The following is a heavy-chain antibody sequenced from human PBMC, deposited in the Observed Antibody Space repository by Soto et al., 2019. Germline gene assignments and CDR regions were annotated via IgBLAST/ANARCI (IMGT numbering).Heavy chain of an antibody. Sequence: SETLSLSCSVSVGSIRSGGYDWSWIRQHPGKGLECIGYINYSGSTYYNPSLKSRVTISVDMSRNQFSLELSSLRSEDTAVYYCARDRDSSSFDYWGQGTLVTVSS. CDR3: ARDRDSSSFDY. CDR1: VGSIRSGGYD. V-gene: IGHV4-31*03. CDR2: INYSGST. D-gene: IGHD3-22*01. J-gene: IGHJ4*02.